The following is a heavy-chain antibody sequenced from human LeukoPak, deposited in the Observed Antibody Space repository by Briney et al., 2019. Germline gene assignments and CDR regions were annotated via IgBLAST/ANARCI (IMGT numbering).Heavy chain of an antibody. CDR3: AREGRGYSYGNAFDI. CDR2: ITSDGSST. Sequence: GVSLRLSCAASGFTFSSYWMHWVRQAPGKGLVWVSRITSDGSSTSYADSVKGRFTISRDNAKNTLYLQMNSLRAEDTAVYYCAREGRGYSYGNAFDIWGQGTMVTVS. D-gene: IGHD5-18*01. CDR1: GFTFSSYW. V-gene: IGHV3-74*01. J-gene: IGHJ3*02.